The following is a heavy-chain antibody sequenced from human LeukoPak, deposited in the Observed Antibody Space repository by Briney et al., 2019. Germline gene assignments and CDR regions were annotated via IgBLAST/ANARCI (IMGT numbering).Heavy chain of an antibody. CDR3: AREYDYYDSSGDDY. CDR2: IKQGGSEK. D-gene: IGHD3-22*01. CDR1: GFTFSSYW. J-gene: IGHJ4*02. Sequence: PGGSLRLSCAASGFTFSSYWMSWVRQAPGKGLEWVANIKQGGSEKYYVDSVKGRFTISRDNAKNSLYLQMNSLRAEDTAVYYCAREYDYYDSSGDDYWGQGTLVTVSS. V-gene: IGHV3-7*01.